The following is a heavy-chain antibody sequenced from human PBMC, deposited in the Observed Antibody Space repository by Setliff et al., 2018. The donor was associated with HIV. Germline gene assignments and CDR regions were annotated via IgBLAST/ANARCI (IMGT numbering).Heavy chain of an antibody. CDR1: GLTFSSYA. CDR3: AKVEIASRPRGFDY. J-gene: IGHJ4*02. CDR2: ISGRSENT. V-gene: IGHV3-23*01. Sequence: ASGLTFSSYAMSWVRQAPGKGLEWVSGISGRSENTFYADSVKGRFTISRDNSLNTVYLQMNSLRAEDTAVYYCAKVEIASRPRGFDYWGQGTLVTVSS. D-gene: IGHD6-6*01.